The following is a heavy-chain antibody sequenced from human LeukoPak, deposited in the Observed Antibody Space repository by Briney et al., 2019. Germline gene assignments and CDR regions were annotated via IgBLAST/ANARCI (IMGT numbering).Heavy chain of an antibody. J-gene: IGHJ4*02. V-gene: IGHV4-39*07. CDR2: IYYSGST. D-gene: IGHD6-13*01. CDR1: GGSISSSSYY. CDR3: ARAGYSRSWYFY. Sequence: SETLSLTCTVSGGSISSSSYYWGWIRQPPGKGLEWIGSIYYSGSTYYNPSLKSRVTISVDTSKNQFSLKLSSVTAADTAVYYCARAGYSRSWYFYWGQGTLVTVSS.